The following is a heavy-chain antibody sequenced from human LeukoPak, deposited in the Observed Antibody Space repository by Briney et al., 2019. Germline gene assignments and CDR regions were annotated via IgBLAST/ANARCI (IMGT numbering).Heavy chain of an antibody. CDR3: ARGVLRYFDWLPKNWYFDL. D-gene: IGHD3-9*01. V-gene: IGHV4-59*01. Sequence: PSETLSLTCTVSGGSISSYYWSWIRQPPGKGLEWIGYIYYSGSTNYNPSPKSRVTISVDTSKNQFSLKLSSVTAADTAVYYCARGVLRYFDWLPKNWYFDLWGRGTLVTVSS. CDR1: GGSISSYY. J-gene: IGHJ2*01. CDR2: IYYSGST.